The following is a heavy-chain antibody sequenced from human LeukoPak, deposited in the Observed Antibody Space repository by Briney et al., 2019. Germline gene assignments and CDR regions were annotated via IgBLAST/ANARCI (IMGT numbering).Heavy chain of an antibody. CDR1: GYTFTGYG. D-gene: IGHD3-10*01. Sequence: ASVKVSCKASGYTFTGYGISWVRQAPGQGLEWMGWISAYNGNTNYAQKLQGRVTMTTDTSTSTAYMELRSLRSDDTAVYYCARGTLGGSGSYSTFDYWGQGTLVTVSS. J-gene: IGHJ4*02. V-gene: IGHV1-18*04. CDR3: ARGTLGGSGSYSTFDY. CDR2: ISAYNGNT.